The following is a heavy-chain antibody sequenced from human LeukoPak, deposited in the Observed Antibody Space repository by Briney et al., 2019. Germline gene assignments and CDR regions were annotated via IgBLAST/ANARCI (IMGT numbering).Heavy chain of an antibody. D-gene: IGHD3-10*01. V-gene: IGHV3-11*04. Sequence: PGGSLRLSCAASGFTFSDYYMSWIRQAPGKGLEWVSYISSSGSTIYYADSVKGRFTISRDNAKNSLYLQMNSLRAEDTAVYYCARHGTPLRYGSGNYYKGAPFDYWGQGTLVTVSS. CDR3: ARHGTPLRYGSGNYYKGAPFDY. J-gene: IGHJ4*02. CDR1: GFTFSDYY. CDR2: ISSSGSTI.